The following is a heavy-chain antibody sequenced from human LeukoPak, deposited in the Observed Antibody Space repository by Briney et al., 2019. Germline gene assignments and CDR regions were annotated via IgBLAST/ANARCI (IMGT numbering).Heavy chain of an antibody. Sequence: GGSLRLSCAASGFTFRNYEMNWVRQAPGKGLEWVSYISNSGANIFYADSAKGRFTVSRDNAKNSLFLQMNSLRPEDTAVYYCARDAHSGDGWGQGTLVTVSS. J-gene: IGHJ4*02. D-gene: IGHD6-25*01. V-gene: IGHV3-48*03. CDR3: ARDAHSGDG. CDR1: GFTFRNYE. CDR2: ISNSGANI.